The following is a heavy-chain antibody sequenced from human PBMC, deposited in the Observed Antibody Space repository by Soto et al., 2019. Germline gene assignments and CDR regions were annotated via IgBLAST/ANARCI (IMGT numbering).Heavy chain of an antibody. CDR1: GGSISSGDYY. J-gene: IGHJ4*02. CDR3: ARFKSRPDVDTAMAHFDY. CDR2: IYYSGST. Sequence: SETLSLTCTVSGGSISSGDYYWSWIRQPPGKGLEWIGYIYYSGSTYYNPSLKSRVTISVDTSKNQFSLKLSSVTAADTAVYYCARFKSRPDVDTAMAHFDYWGQGTLVTVSS. V-gene: IGHV4-30-4*01. D-gene: IGHD5-18*01.